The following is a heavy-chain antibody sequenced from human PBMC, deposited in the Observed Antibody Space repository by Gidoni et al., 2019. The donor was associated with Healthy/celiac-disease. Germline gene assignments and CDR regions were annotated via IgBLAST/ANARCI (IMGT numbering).Heavy chain of an antibody. J-gene: IGHJ2*01. D-gene: IGHD6-13*01. CDR3: AKNKGRQQLKTGYFDL. Sequence: EVQLVESGGGLVQPGRSLRLSFSASVFTFDYYAMHWVRQAPGKGLEWVSGMSWNSGSIGYADAVKGRFTISRDNAKNSLYLQMNSLRAEDTALYYCAKNKGRQQLKTGYFDLWGRGTLVTVSS. V-gene: IGHV3-9*01. CDR2: MSWNSGSI. CDR1: VFTFDYYA.